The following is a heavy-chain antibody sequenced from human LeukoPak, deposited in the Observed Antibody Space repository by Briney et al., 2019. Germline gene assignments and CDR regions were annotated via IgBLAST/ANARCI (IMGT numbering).Heavy chain of an antibody. CDR2: INHSGST. V-gene: IGHV4-34*01. CDR1: VESFSVYY. D-gene: IGHD3-22*01. J-gene: IGHJ4*02. CDR3: ARGSDYDSSGYPFDY. Sequence: PSETLSLTCAVYVESFSVYYWSWIRQPPGKGLEWVGEINHSGSTNYNPSLKSRVTISVDTSKNQFSLKLSSVTAADTAVYYCARGSDYDSSGYPFDYWGQGTLVTVSS.